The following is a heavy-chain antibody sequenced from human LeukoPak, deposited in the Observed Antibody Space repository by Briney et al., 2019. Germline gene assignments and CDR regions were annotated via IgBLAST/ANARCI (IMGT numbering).Heavy chain of an antibody. CDR3: AKDRYSSSWQTYYFDY. CDR2: ISYDGSNK. D-gene: IGHD6-13*01. J-gene: IGHJ4*02. CDR1: GFTFSSYA. Sequence: GGSLRLFCAASGFTFSSYAMHWVRQAPGKGLEWVAVISYDGSNKYYADSVKGRFTISRDNSKNTLYLQMNSLRAEDTAVYYCAKDRYSSSWQTYYFDYWGQGTLVTVSS. V-gene: IGHV3-30-3*01.